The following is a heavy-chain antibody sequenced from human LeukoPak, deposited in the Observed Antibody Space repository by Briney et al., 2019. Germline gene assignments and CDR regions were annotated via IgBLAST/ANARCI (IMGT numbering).Heavy chain of an antibody. Sequence: SETLSLTCTVSGGSISSSDYYWSWIRQPPGKGLEWIGEINHSGSTNYNPSLKSRVTISVDTSKNQFSLKLSSVTAADTAVYYCAREEEVTTLDYWGQGTLVTVSS. CDR1: GGSISSSDYY. J-gene: IGHJ4*02. D-gene: IGHD4-17*01. CDR3: AREEEVTTLDY. V-gene: IGHV4-39*07. CDR2: INHSGST.